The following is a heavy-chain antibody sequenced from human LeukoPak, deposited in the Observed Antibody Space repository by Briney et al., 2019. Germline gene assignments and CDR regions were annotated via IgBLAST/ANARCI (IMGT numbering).Heavy chain of an antibody. V-gene: IGHV5-51*01. D-gene: IGHD3-10*01. Sequence: GESLKISCKGSGYSFTSYWIGWVRQMPGKGPEWMGIIYPGDSDTRYSPSFQGQVTISADKSISTAYLQWSSLKASDTAMYYCARHDGAYYGSGSSPFDYWGQGTLVTVSS. CDR3: ARHDGAYYGSGSSPFDY. J-gene: IGHJ4*02. CDR1: GYSFTSYW. CDR2: IYPGDSDT.